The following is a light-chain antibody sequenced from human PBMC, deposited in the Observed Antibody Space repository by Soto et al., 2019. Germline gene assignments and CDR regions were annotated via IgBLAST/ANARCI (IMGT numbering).Light chain of an antibody. V-gene: IGLV1-40*01. J-gene: IGLJ2*01. Sequence: QAVVTQPPSVSGAPGQRVTISCTGSSSNIGAYDVHWYQQLPGTAPKLLIYGNSNRPSGVPDRFSASKSGTSASLAITGLRADDEADYYCQSYDSSLSASGVFGGGTKVTVL. CDR2: GNS. CDR3: QSYDSSLSASGV. CDR1: SSNIGAYD.